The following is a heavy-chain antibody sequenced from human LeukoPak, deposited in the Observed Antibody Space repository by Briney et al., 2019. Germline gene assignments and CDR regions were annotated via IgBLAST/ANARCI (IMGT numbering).Heavy chain of an antibody. CDR3: ARDPRYGGNSNAFDI. J-gene: IGHJ3*02. Sequence: ASVKVSCKASGYTFTSYYMHWVRQAPGQGLEWMGIINPSGGSTSYAQKFQGRVTMTRDMSTSTVYMELSSLRSEDTAVYYCARDPRYGGNSNAFDIWGQGTMVTVSS. CDR1: GYTFTSYY. D-gene: IGHD4-23*01. CDR2: INPSGGST. V-gene: IGHV1-46*01.